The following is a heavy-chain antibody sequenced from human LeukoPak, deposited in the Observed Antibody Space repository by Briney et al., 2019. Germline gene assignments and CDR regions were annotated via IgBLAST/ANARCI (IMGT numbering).Heavy chain of an antibody. Sequence: ASVKVSCKASGYTFTSYGISWVRQAPGQGLEWMGMINPSGGSTNYAQKFQGRVTVTRDTSTSTVYMELSSLRSEDTAVYYCARGSINYNSGGYYDNPPLDYWGQGTLVTVSS. CDR1: GYTFTSYG. V-gene: IGHV1-46*01. D-gene: IGHD3-22*01. CDR2: INPSGGST. J-gene: IGHJ4*02. CDR3: ARGSINYNSGGYYDNPPLDY.